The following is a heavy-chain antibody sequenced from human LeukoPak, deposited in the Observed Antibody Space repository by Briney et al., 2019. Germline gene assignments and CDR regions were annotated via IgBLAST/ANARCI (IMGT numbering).Heavy chain of an antibody. V-gene: IGHV3-74*01. Sequence: PGGSLRLSCAASGFTFSSSWMHWVRQGPGKGLVWVSRVNSDGSSTSYAHSVEGRFTISRDNAKNTLYLQMNSLRAEDTAVYYCARVRWGGLYYFDYWGQGTLVTVSS. CDR1: GFTFSSSW. J-gene: IGHJ4*02. CDR2: VNSDGSST. CDR3: ARVRWGGLYYFDY. D-gene: IGHD3-16*01.